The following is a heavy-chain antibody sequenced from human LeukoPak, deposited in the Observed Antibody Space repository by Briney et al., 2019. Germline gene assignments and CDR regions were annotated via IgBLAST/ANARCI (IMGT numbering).Heavy chain of an antibody. Sequence: GGSLRLSCAASGFTFSSYEMNWVRQAPGKGLEWVSGISPSGDITYYADSVKGRFTISRDNSKNTLYLEVISLTAEDTAVYYCAKDDAWLRFGEWSQGTLVTVSS. J-gene: IGHJ4*02. CDR2: ISPSGDIT. V-gene: IGHV3-23*01. CDR1: GFTFSSYE. CDR3: AKDDAWLRFGE. D-gene: IGHD3-10*01.